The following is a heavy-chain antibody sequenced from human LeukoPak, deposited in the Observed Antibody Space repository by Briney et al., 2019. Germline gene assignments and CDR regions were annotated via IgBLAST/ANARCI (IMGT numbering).Heavy chain of an antibody. CDR2: IYHSGST. J-gene: IGHJ4*02. CDR1: GGSISSSNW. V-gene: IGHV4-4*02. CDR3: ASGSPPLNPVMFPHYFDY. Sequence: TSETLSLTCAVSGGSISSSNWWSWVRQPPGKGLEWIGEIYHSGSTNYNPSLKSRVTISVDKSKNQFSLKLSSVTAADTAVYYCASGSPPLNPVMFPHYFDYWGQGTLVTVSS. D-gene: IGHD1-26*01.